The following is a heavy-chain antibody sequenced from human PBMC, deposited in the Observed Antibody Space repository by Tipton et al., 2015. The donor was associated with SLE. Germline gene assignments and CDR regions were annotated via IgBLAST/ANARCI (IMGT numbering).Heavy chain of an antibody. J-gene: IGHJ4*02. CDR3: ARDFWSGYGSFDS. V-gene: IGHV4-59*11. D-gene: IGHD3-3*01. Sequence: PGLVKPSETLSVTCSVSGVPIDNHYWTWIRQPPGGGLECIGYVPFSGTTRYNPSLKSRVTISVDTSKNQFSLKLSSVTAADTAVYYCARDFWSGYGSFDSWGQGTLVTVSP. CDR2: VPFSGTT. CDR1: GVPIDNHY.